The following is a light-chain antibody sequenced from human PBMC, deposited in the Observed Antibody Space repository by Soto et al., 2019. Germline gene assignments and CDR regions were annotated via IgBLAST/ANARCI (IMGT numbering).Light chain of an antibody. CDR2: GTS. CDR1: QNVSSSY. V-gene: IGKV3-20*01. Sequence: EIVLTHSPGTLSLSPGERAILSSRASQNVSSSYLAWYQQKLGQAPRLLMYGTSNRATGIPARFSGSGSGTDFTLTISRLEAEDFAVYYCQQYDTSPRTFGQGTKVDIK. CDR3: QQYDTSPRT. J-gene: IGKJ1*01.